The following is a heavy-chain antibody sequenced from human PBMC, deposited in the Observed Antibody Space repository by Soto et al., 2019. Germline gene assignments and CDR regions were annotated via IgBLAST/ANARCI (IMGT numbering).Heavy chain of an antibody. V-gene: IGHV3-53*01. CDR2: IYTPGST. CDR3: ARGLVGSTTAFDN. Sequence: GGSLRLSCAASGFTVSSSYMSWVRQAPGKGLEWVSTIYTPGSTYYADSVKGRFTISRDNSKNTLYLQMNSLRAEDTAVYYCARGLVGSTTAFDNWGQGTLVTVSS. J-gene: IGHJ4*02. D-gene: IGHD3-22*01. CDR1: GFTVSSSY.